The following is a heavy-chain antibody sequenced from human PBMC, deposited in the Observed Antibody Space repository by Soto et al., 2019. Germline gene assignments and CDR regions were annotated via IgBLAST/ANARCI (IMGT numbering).Heavy chain of an antibody. CDR1: GYSFTSYW. V-gene: IGHV5-10-1*01. Sequence: ESLKISCKGSGYSFTSYWISWVRQMPGKGLEWMGRIDPSDSYTNYSPSFQGHVTISADKSISTAYLQWSSLKASDTAMYYCARHKYYYDSSGYSLSDPDAFDIWGQGTMVTVSS. CDR2: IDPSDSYT. J-gene: IGHJ3*02. D-gene: IGHD3-22*01. CDR3: ARHKYYYDSSGYSLSDPDAFDI.